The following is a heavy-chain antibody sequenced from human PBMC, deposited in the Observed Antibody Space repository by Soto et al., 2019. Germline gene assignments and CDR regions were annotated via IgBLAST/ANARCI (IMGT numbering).Heavy chain of an antibody. CDR3: AKDRSQGAVAGTSDFDY. V-gene: IGHV3-23*01. CDR2: ISGRGGRA. CDR1: GFSFSSYA. D-gene: IGHD6-19*01. J-gene: IGHJ4*02. Sequence: EVQMLESGGGLVQAGGSLRLSCAASGFSFSSYALNWVRQAPGKGLEWVSTISGRGGRAYYADSVKSRFTISRDNSKNALYLQLDSLRAEDTAVYYCAKDRSQGAVAGTSDFDYWGQGTLVTVSS.